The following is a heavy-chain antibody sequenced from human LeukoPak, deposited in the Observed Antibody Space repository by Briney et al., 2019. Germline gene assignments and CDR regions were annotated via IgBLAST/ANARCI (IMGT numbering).Heavy chain of an antibody. CDR1: GYTFTGYY. Sequence: ASVKVSCQASGYTFTGYYMHWVRQPPGQGLEWMGWINPNSGGTNYAQKFQGRVTMTRDTSISTAYMELSRLRSDDTAVYYGARAYQRNPLDYWGQGTLVTVSS. J-gene: IGHJ4*02. CDR3: ARAYQRNPLDY. CDR2: INPNSGGT. V-gene: IGHV1-2*02.